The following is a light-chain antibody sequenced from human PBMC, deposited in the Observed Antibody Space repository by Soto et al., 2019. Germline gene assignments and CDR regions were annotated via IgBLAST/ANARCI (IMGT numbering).Light chain of an antibody. Sequence: IVMTQSPDTLSVSPGERATLSCRASQSITEKVVWYQQKSGQAPRLLIYGASSRATGIPDRFSGSGSGTDFTLTISRLEPEDFAVHYCQQYGSSPRTFGQGTKVDI. CDR2: GAS. V-gene: IGKV3-20*01. CDR3: QQYGSSPRT. CDR1: QSITEK. J-gene: IGKJ1*01.